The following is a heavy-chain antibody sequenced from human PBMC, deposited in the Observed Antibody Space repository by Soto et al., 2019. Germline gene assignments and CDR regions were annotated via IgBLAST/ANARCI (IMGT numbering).Heavy chain of an antibody. V-gene: IGHV3-15*07. Sequence: RDPSVAFYFTFINLCSNRIIKTKKHGLEWVGRIKSKTDGGPTDYAAPVKGRFTISRDDSKNTLYLQMNSLKTEDTAVYYCTTAQAYRGGDCPVLDYRRQGTSVPVFS. CDR2: IKSKTDGGPT. CDR1: YFTFINLC. CDR3: TTAQAYRGGDCPVLDY. D-gene: IGHD2-21*02. J-gene: IGHJ4*02.